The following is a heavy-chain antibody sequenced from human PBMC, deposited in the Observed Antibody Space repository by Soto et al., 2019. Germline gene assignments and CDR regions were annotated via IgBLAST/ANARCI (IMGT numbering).Heavy chain of an antibody. V-gene: IGHV1-69*01. CDR3: ARAERYCTNDVCPYDMDV. Sequence: QVQLVQSGAELKKPGSSVKVSCKASGGTFSSKAISWVRQAPGQGLEWMGWIIPVFGTPKYAQKFQGRVTITADESRTTAYMELSSLTAEDTAVYYCARAERYCTNDVCPYDMDVWGHGTTVPVSS. J-gene: IGHJ6*02. CDR1: GGTFSSKA. D-gene: IGHD2-8*01. CDR2: IIPVFGTP.